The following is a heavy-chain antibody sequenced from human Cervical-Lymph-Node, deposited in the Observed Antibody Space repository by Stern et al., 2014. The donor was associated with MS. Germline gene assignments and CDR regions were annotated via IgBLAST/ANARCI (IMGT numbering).Heavy chain of an antibody. CDR2: IIPIFDTP. Sequence: DQLVESGAEAKKPGSSVKVSCKASGGTFSTFSINWVRQVPGQSLEWMGGIIPIFDTPNFAQKFQGRVTITADSSTSTVYMALNSLRFDDTAVYYCVLPSTVTTAAFDVWGRGTMVTVSS. CDR1: GGTFSTFS. V-gene: IGHV1-69*06. CDR3: VLPSTVTTAAFDV. D-gene: IGHD4-11*01. J-gene: IGHJ3*01.